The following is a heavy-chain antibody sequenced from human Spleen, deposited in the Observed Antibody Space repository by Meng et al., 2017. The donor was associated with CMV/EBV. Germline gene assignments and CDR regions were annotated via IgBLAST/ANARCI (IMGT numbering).Heavy chain of an antibody. D-gene: IGHD3-10*01. Sequence: VQRHESGPGLVKPSETLSLTCTVSGASVSGGTYHWSWIRQPPGKEPQWIGYIYDGGTTIYNPSLKSRVTISVDASKNQFSLKLSSVTTADTAVYYCAKSRSSTPGVVDYWGQGTLVTVSS. V-gene: IGHV4-61*01. CDR3: AKSRSSTPGVVDY. J-gene: IGHJ4*02. CDR1: GASVSGGTYH. CDR2: IYDGGTT.